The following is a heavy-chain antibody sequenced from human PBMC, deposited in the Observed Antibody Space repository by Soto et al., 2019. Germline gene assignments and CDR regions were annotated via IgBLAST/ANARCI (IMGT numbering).Heavy chain of an antibody. CDR3: ARAPFLTGYLDY. Sequence: GGSLRLSCAAFGFTFSSYEMNWVRQAPGKGLEWVSYISSSGGSIYYADSVKGRFTISRDNAKNSLYLQMNSLRAEDTAVYYCARAPFLTGYLDYWGQGTLVTVSS. CDR2: ISSSGGSI. D-gene: IGHD3-9*01. J-gene: IGHJ4*02. CDR1: GFTFSSYE. V-gene: IGHV3-48*03.